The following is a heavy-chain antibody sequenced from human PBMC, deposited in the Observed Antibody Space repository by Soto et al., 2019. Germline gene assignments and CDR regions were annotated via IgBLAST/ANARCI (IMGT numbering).Heavy chain of an antibody. CDR3: ARASEPVVVPAAIPYYFDY. CDR2: IIPIFGTA. V-gene: IGHV1-69*13. Sequence: SVKVSCKASGGTFSSYAISWVRQAPGQGLEWMGGIIPIFGTANYAQKFQGRVTITADESTSTAYMELSSLRSEDTAVYYCARASEPVVVPAAIPYYFDYWGQGTLVTVSS. D-gene: IGHD2-2*02. CDR1: GGTFSSYA. J-gene: IGHJ4*02.